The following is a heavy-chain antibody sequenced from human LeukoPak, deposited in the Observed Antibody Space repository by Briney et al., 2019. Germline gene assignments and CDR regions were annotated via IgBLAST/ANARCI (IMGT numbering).Heavy chain of an antibody. CDR1: GGSISSYY. CDR3: ARRQIVDTFDY. V-gene: IGHV4-4*09. D-gene: IGHD3-16*02. Sequence: SETLSFTCTVSGGSISSYYWSWIRQPPGKGLEWIGYIYTSGSTNYNPSLKSRVTISVDTSKNQFSLKLSSVTAADTAVYYCARRQIVDTFDYWGQGTLVTVSS. J-gene: IGHJ4*02. CDR2: IYTSGST.